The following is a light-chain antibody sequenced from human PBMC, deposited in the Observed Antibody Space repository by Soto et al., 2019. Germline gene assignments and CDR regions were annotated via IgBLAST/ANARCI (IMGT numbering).Light chain of an antibody. CDR2: EVS. CDR1: SSDVGGYNY. J-gene: IGLJ3*02. CDR3: SSYASSSTLL. V-gene: IGLV2-14*01. Sequence: QSALTQPASVSGSPGQSITISCTGTSSDVGGYNYVSWYQQYPGKAPKLIIYEVSNRPSGVSSRFSGSRSGYTASLTISDLQAEDEALYYCSSYASSSTLLFGGGTKLTVL.